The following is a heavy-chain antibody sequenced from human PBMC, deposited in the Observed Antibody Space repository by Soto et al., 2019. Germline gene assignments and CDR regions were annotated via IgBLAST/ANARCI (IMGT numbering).Heavy chain of an antibody. J-gene: IGHJ4*02. CDR1: GSTFTSYT. D-gene: IGHD1-26*01. Sequence: ASVKVSCKASGSTFTSYTLHWVRQAPGQRLEWMGWISAYNGNTRYAQKLQGRVTMTTDTSTSTAYMELRSLRSDDTAVYYCARGVGWEPLDYWGQGTLVTVSS. CDR3: ARGVGWEPLDY. V-gene: IGHV1-18*01. CDR2: ISAYNGNT.